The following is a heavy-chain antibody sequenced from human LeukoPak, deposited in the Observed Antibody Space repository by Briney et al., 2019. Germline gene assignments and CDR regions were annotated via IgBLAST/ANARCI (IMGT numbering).Heavy chain of an antibody. J-gene: IGHJ2*01. CDR1: GGSISSSSYY. D-gene: IGHD3-3*01. Sequence: PSETLSLTCTVSGGSISSSSYYWGWIRQAPGKGLEWIGSIYYSGSTYYNPSLKSRVTISVDTSKNQFSLKLSSVTAADTAVYYCARRPHHITIFGVVIPEDYWYFDLWGRGTLVTVSS. CDR3: ARRPHHITIFGVVIPEDYWYFDL. CDR2: IYYSGST. V-gene: IGHV4-39*01.